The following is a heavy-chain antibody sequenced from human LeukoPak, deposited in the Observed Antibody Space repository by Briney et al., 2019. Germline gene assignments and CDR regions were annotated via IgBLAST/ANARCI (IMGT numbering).Heavy chain of an antibody. J-gene: IGHJ3*01. CDR1: AGTFNMYA. D-gene: IGHD3-10*01. Sequence: GASVKVSCKASAGTFNMYAISWVRQAPGQGLEWMGRITPLSATPSQSQWIQGRVTITADISTNTVYLDLSSLRSEDTALYFCAGDPPGTPVGFDVWGQGTMVTVSS. CDR3: AGDPPGTPVGFDV. CDR2: ITPLSATP. V-gene: IGHV1-69*06.